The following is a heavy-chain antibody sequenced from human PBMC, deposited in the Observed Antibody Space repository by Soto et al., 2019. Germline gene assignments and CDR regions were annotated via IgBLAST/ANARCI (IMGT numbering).Heavy chain of an antibody. D-gene: IGHD2-21*02. CDR3: AAGRVVVTAIHYYSHYYGMDV. CDR1: GFTFTSSA. Sequence: SVKVSCKASGFTFTSSAVQWVRQARGQRLEWIGWIVVGSGNTNYAQKFQERVTITRDMSTSTAYMELSSLRSEDTAVYYCAAGRVVVTAIHYYSHYYGMDVWGQGTTVAVSS. J-gene: IGHJ6*02. CDR2: IVVGSGNT. V-gene: IGHV1-58*01.